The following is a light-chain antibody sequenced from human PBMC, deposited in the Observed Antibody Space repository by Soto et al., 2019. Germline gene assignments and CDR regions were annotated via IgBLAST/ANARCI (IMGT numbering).Light chain of an antibody. Sequence: QSVLTQPPSASGTPGQRVTISCSGSSSNIGSNTVNWYQQLPGTAPKLLIYSNSQRPSGVPDRFSGSKSGTSASLAISGLQSEDASDYYCAAWDDSLNGQVFGTGTKLTVL. J-gene: IGLJ1*01. CDR3: AAWDDSLNGQV. CDR2: SNS. V-gene: IGLV1-44*01. CDR1: SSNIGSNT.